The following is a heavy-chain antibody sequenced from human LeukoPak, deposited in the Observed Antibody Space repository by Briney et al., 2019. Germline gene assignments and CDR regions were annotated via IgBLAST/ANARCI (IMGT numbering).Heavy chain of an antibody. CDR1: GGSISTTSYY. J-gene: IGHJ3*02. D-gene: IGHD3-22*01. Sequence: SETLPLTCTVSGGSISTTSYYWSWIRQPAGKGLECIGRIYTSGSTNYNPSLKSRVTMSIDTSKNQFSLKLSSVTAADTAVYYCASAWRYDSSGPPNDAFDIWGQGTMVTVSS. CDR2: IYTSGST. CDR3: ASAWRYDSSGPPNDAFDI. V-gene: IGHV4-61*02.